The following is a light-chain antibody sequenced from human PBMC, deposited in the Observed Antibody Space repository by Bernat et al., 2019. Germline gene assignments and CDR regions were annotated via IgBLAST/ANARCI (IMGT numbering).Light chain of an antibody. J-gene: IGKJ1*01. CDR3: HKYNSALWT. CDR2: AAS. V-gene: IGKV1-27*01. CDR1: QFISNF. Sequence: DIQMTQSPSSLSASVGDRVTITCRASQFISNFLAWYQQKPGEVPKLLIYAASTLHSGVPSRFSGSRSGTYFTLTISNLQPEDAATYYCHKYNSALWTFGQGTKVEVK.